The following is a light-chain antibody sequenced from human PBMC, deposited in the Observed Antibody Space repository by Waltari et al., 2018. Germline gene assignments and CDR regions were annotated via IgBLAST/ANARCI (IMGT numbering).Light chain of an antibody. CDR2: DVD. CDR1: SNDIGAYDF. CDR3: SSFTTSKTRV. V-gene: IGLV2-14*03. Sequence: QSALIQPASLYASPGQSITISCTGTSNDIGAYDFVSWHQQHPGKVPKLIIYDVDIRPSGISNRFSGSKSGNTASLTISGLQAEDDSDYYCSSFTTSKTRVFGGGTRVTVL. J-gene: IGLJ2*01.